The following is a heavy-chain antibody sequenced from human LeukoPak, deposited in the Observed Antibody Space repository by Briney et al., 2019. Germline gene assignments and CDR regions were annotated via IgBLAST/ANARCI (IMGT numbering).Heavy chain of an antibody. J-gene: IGHJ3*02. CDR3: ARDGARVVTAIQINAFDI. D-gene: IGHD2-21*02. CDR2: INPSGGST. CDR1: GYTFTSYY. Sequence: ASVKVSCNASGYTFTSYYMHWVRQAPGQGLEWMGIINPSGGSTSYAQKFQGRVTMTRDTSTSTVYMELSSLRSEDTAVYYCARDGARVVTAIQINAFDIWGQGTMVTVSS. V-gene: IGHV1-46*01.